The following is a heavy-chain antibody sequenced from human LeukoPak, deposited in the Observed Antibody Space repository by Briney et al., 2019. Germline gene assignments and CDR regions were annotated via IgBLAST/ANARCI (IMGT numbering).Heavy chain of an antibody. CDR3: AREYSGYDSVSGYFDY. V-gene: IGHV3-66*01. Sequence: GGSLRLSCAASGLTVNSNYMMWVRQAPGKGREWVSVIYSGGRTYYADSVKGRFSISRDNSKSTLYLQMNSLRAEDTAVYYCAREYSGYDSVSGYFDYWGQGTLVTVSS. D-gene: IGHD5-12*01. CDR1: GLTVNSNY. CDR2: IYSGGRT. J-gene: IGHJ4*02.